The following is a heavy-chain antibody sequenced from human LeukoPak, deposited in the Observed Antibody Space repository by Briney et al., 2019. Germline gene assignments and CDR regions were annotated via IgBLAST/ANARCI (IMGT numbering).Heavy chain of an antibody. J-gene: IGHJ6*02. CDR1: GFTFSSYT. CDR2: ISASGGGT. D-gene: IGHD1-26*01. V-gene: IGHV3-23*01. Sequence: RPGGSLRLSCAAPGFTFSSYTMSSVRQAPGKGLQWVSAISASGGGTEYADSVKGRFTVSRDNTKKMVYLQMNSLKTEDPAVYYCTRELWELRPADFAMDVWGQGTTVTVSS. CDR3: TRELWELRPADFAMDV.